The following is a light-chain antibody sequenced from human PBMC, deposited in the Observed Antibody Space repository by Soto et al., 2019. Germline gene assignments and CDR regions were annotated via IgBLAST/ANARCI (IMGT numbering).Light chain of an antibody. J-gene: IGKJ3*01. CDR2: YAS. Sequence: DIQMTQSPSSLSASVGDRVTITCLASHDIGNYLNWYQQKPGKAPKLLIYYASNLETGVSSRFSGSGSGTDFTFTISSLQPEDIATYFCQPYENLPRFLFGPGTKVDIK. CDR3: QPYENLPRFL. CDR1: HDIGNY. V-gene: IGKV1-33*01.